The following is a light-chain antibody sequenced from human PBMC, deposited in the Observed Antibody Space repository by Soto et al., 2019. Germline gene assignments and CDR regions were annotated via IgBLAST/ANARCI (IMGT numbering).Light chain of an antibody. CDR2: HTS. V-gene: IGKV3-20*01. CDR1: QSVGGSS. CDR3: QQYHSSPRT. J-gene: IGKJ1*01. Sequence: ETALTQSPGTLSLSPGERATLSCRASQSVGGSSLAWYQQRPGQAPRLLIYHTSNRATGIPDRFSGSGSGTDFTLTISRLEPEDFAVYYCQQYHSSPRTFGQGTKVDIK.